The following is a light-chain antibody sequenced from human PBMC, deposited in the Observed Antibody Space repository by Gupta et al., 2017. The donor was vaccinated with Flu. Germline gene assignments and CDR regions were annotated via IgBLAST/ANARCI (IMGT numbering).Light chain of an antibody. J-gene: IGKJ2*01. Sequence: IVLTQSPGSLSLSPGEGATLSCRPSQTVAGSFLAWYQQQPGQAPRLLIYGASTRAPGIPDSFSGSGSGTDFTLTITSLEPEDFAVYYCQLYGSSRAYTFGQGTKLEIK. CDR3: QLYGSSRAYT. CDR1: QTVAGSF. CDR2: GAS. V-gene: IGKV3-20*01.